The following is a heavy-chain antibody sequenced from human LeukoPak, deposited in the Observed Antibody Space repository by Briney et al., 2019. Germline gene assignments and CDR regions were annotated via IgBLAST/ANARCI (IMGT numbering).Heavy chain of an antibody. CDR1: GGSISSYY. J-gene: IGHJ4*02. D-gene: IGHD6-19*01. CDR2: IYYSGST. CDR3: ARFSGWPSSPFDY. V-gene: IGHV4-59*01. Sequence: PSETLSLTCTVSGGSISSYYWSWIRQPPAKGLEWIGYIYYSGSTNYNPSLKSRVTISVDTSRNQFSLKLSSVTAADTAVYYCARFSGWPSSPFDYWGQGTLVTVSS.